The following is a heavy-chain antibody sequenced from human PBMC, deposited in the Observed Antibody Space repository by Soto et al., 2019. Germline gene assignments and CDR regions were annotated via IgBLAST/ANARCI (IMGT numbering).Heavy chain of an antibody. CDR3: ASSVRVPAAIPYGMDV. CDR2: ISAYNGNT. J-gene: IGHJ6*01. Sequence: QVHLVQSGAEVKKPGASVKVSCKTSGYTFTDYAITWVRQAPGQGLEWMGWISAYNGNTNYAQKFQGRVTMTTDTSTSRAYMELRSLRSDDTAVYYWASSVRVPAAIPYGMDVWGQGTTVIVSS. V-gene: IGHV1-18*01. D-gene: IGHD2-2*01. CDR1: GYTFTDYA.